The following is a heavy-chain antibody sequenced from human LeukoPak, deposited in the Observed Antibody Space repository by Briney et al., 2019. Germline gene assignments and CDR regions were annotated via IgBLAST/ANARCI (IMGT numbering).Heavy chain of an antibody. CDR1: GYTFSSYW. D-gene: IGHD3-3*01. Sequence: GESLRISCKGSGYTFSSYWIGWVRQLPGKGLEWMGIIYPGDSDTRYSPSLQGQVTISVDTSIGTAYLQWSSLKASDTAIYYCARQNDFRLDYWGQGTLVTVSS. J-gene: IGHJ4*02. CDR3: ARQNDFRLDY. V-gene: IGHV5-51*01. CDR2: IYPGDSDT.